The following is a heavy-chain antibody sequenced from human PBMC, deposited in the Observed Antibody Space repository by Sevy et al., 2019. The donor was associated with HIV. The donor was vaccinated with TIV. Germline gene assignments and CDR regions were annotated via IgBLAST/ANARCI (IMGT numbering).Heavy chain of an antibody. CDR1: GFTFSSYS. J-gene: IGHJ6*03. D-gene: IGHD6-13*01. Sequence: GGSLRLSCAASGFTFSSYSMNWVRQAPGKGLEWVSSIRSSSSYIYYADSVMGRFTISRDNAKNSLYLQMNSLRAEDTAVYYCARGAAGNYYYYMDVWGKGTTVTVSS. V-gene: IGHV3-21*01. CDR3: ARGAAGNYYYYMDV. CDR2: IRSSSSYI.